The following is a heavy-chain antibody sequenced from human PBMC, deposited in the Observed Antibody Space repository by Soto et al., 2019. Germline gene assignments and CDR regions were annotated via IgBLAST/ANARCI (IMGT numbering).Heavy chain of an antibody. D-gene: IGHD2-2*01. J-gene: IGHJ6*02. V-gene: IGHV4-30-2*01. CDR2: IYHSGST. CDR1: GGSISSGGYS. CDR3: AREMFHQLLFLAPYYYYGMDV. Sequence: SETLSLTCAVSGGSISSGGYSWSWIRQPPGKGLEWIGYIYHSGSTYYNQSLKSRVTISVDRSKNQFSLKLSSVTAADTAVYYCAREMFHQLLFLAPYYYYGMDVWGQGTTVTVSS.